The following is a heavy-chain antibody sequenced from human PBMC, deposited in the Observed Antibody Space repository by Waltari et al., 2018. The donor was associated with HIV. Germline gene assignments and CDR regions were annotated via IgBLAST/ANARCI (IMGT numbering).Heavy chain of an antibody. CDR1: GFTLSNYA. D-gene: IGHD2-8*01. Sequence: EVQLLESGGGLVQPGGSLRLSCAAFGFTLSNYAMSWVRQAPGKWVEWVSAIVGGASNTDYAGAGKGLFSSSGDNTRNTRYLQMNSLRAEDTAIDYGAMARVVYWGQGTLVTVSS. CDR3: AMARVVY. CDR2: IVGGASNT. V-gene: IGHV3-23*01. J-gene: IGHJ4*02.